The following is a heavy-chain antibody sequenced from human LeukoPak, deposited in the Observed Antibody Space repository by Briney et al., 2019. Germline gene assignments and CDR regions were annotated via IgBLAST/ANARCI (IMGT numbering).Heavy chain of an antibody. V-gene: IGHV3-74*01. D-gene: IGHD6-19*01. Sequence: GGSLTLSCAASGFTFSSYGMHWVRQAPGKGLVWVSRINSSGSSTNHADSVKGRFTISRDNAKNTLYLQMNSLRAEDTAVYYCAREVYSRGWSSFDYWGQGTLVTVSS. CDR3: AREVYSRGWSSFDY. J-gene: IGHJ4*01. CDR1: GFTFSSYG. CDR2: INSSGSST.